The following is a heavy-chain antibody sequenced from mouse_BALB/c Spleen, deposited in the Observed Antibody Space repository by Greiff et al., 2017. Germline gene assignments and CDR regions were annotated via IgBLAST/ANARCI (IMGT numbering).Heavy chain of an antibody. CDR3: ARFYVSAWFAY. Sequence: EVHLVESGGGLAKPGGSLKLSCAASGFTFSSYAMSWVRQTPEKRLEWVASISSGGSTYYPDSVKGRFTISRDNARNILYLQMSSLRSEDTAMYYCARFYVSAWFAYWGQGTLVTVSA. CDR1: GFTFSSYA. J-gene: IGHJ3*01. V-gene: IGHV5-6-5*01. CDR2: ISSGGST. D-gene: IGHD1-1*01.